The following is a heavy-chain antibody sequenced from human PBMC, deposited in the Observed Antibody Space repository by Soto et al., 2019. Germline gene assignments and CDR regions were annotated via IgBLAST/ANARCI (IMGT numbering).Heavy chain of an antibody. V-gene: IGHV4-39*01. D-gene: IGHD3-3*01. Sequence: ETLSLTCTVSGGSISSSSYYWGWIRQPPGKGLEWIGSIYYSGSTYYNPSLKSRVTISVDTSKNQFSLKLSSVTAADTSVYYCARRARVLEWLLFDSWGQGTLVTVSS. CDR3: ARRARVLEWLLFDS. CDR2: IYYSGST. CDR1: GGSISSSSYY. J-gene: IGHJ4*02.